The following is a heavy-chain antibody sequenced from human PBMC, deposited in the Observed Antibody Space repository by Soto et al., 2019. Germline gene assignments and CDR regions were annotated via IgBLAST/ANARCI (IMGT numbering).Heavy chain of an antibody. CDR2: IFPGDSDT. J-gene: IGHJ4*02. Sequence: LGESLKISCKAIGYTFTNYWIGWVRQTPGKGLEWMGIIFPGDSDTRYNPSFEGQVTVPADESISTAYLQWNTLKASDTAMYYCVRPNFGALTHFDFWGQGTLVTVSS. V-gene: IGHV5-51*01. CDR3: VRPNFGALTHFDF. D-gene: IGHD3-16*01. CDR1: GYTFTNYW.